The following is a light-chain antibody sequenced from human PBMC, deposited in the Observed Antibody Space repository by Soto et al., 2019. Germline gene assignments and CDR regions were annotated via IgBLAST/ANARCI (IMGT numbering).Light chain of an antibody. CDR3: HDPFGAPFT. CDR1: QSVTRNY. J-gene: IGKJ3*01. Sequence: EIVLTQSPGTLSLSPGERATLSCRASQSVTRNYLDWHQQKPGQAPRLLIHDPSSRASTMPDRFTASGSGTNFAITISRLAPEDFAVYYYHDPFGAPFTFGPGTKVYIK. V-gene: IGKV3-20*01. CDR2: DPS.